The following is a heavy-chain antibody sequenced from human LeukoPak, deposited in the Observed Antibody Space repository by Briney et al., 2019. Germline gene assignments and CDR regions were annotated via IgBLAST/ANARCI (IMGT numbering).Heavy chain of an antibody. CDR3: AREGYYDSSGYRYYYYYMDV. CDR1: GGSISSGSYY. J-gene: IGHJ6*03. V-gene: IGHV4-61*02. D-gene: IGHD3-22*01. CDR2: IYTSGST. Sequence: SETLSLTCTVSGGSISSGSYYWSWIRQPAGKGLEWIGRIYTSGSTNYNPSPKSRVTISVDTSKNQFSLKLSSVTAADTAVYYCAREGYYDSSGYRYYYYYMDVWGKGTTVTVSS.